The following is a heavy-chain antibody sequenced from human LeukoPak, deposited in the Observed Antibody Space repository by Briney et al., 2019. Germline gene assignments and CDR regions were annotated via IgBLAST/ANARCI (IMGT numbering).Heavy chain of an antibody. D-gene: IGHD3-22*01. J-gene: IGHJ5*02. CDR3: VKDDFYDATEA. CDR1: GFTFSSYS. Sequence: PGGSLRLSCAASGFTFSSYSMNWVRQAPGKGLEWVSSISSSSSYIYYADSVKGRFTISRDNSKNKLYLEMSRLRPDDSALYFCVKDDFYDATEAWGRGTLVTVSS. V-gene: IGHV3-21*01. CDR2: ISSSSSYI.